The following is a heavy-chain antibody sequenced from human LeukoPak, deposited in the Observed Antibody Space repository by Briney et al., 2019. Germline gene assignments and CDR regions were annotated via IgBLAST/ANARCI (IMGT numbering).Heavy chain of an antibody. Sequence: GGSLRLSCAASGFTVSSDYMSWVRQAPGKGLDWVSVIYGGGSTYYADSVKGRFTITRENSKNTLYLQMMGLRVEDTAIYYCAKLNLGEMAYFDSWGQGILVTVSS. CDR2: IYGGGST. D-gene: IGHD1-1*01. V-gene: IGHV3-53*01. J-gene: IGHJ4*02. CDR1: GFTVSSDY. CDR3: AKLNLGEMAYFDS.